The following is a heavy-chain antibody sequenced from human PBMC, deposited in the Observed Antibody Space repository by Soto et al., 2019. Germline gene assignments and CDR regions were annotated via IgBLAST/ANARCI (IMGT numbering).Heavy chain of an antibody. Sequence: EVQLVESGGGLVQPGGSLRLSCAASGFTFSSYEMNWVRQAPGKGLEWVSYISSSGSTIYYADSVKGRFTISRDNAKNSLYLQMNSLRAEDTAGYYCARGGYCSSTSCYGWYFDLWGRGTLVTVSS. CDR3: ARGGYCSSTSCYGWYFDL. CDR1: GFTFSSYE. CDR2: ISSSGSTI. D-gene: IGHD2-2*01. V-gene: IGHV3-48*03. J-gene: IGHJ2*01.